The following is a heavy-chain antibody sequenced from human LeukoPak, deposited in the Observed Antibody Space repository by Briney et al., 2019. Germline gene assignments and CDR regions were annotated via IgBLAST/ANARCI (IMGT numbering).Heavy chain of an antibody. D-gene: IGHD2-15*01. CDR1: GGSISSYY. CDR3: ARATGGYCSGGSCYLVYFQH. J-gene: IGHJ1*01. V-gene: IGHV4-59*01. Sequence: SETLSLTCTVSGGSISSYYWSWLRQPPGKGLEWIGYIYYSGSTNYNPSLKSRVTISVDTSKNQFSLKLSSVTAADTAVYYCARATGGYCSGGSCYLVYFQHWGQGTLVTVSS. CDR2: IYYSGST.